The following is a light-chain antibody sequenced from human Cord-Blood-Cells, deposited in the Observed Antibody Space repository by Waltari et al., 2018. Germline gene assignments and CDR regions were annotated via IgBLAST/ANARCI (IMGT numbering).Light chain of an antibody. CDR1: QSISSY. V-gene: IGKV1-39*01. J-gene: IGKJ1*01. CDR2: AAS. Sequence: DIQMTQSPSSVSASVGDRVTITCRAGQSISSYLNWYQKKPGKAPKLLIYAASSLQSGVPSRFSGSGSGTDFTRTISSLQPEDFATYYCQQSYSTPRTFGQGTKVEIK. CDR3: QQSYSTPRT.